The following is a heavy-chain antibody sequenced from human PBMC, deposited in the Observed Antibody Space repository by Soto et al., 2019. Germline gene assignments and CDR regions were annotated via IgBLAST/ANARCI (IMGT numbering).Heavy chain of an antibody. CDR1: GFTFSDYY. CDR2: ISSSGSTI. Sequence: QVQLVEAGGGLVKPGGSLRLSSAASGFTFSDYYMSWIRQAPGKGREWVSYISSSGSTIYYADSGKGRFTISMDNAKNSLYLQMNSLRAEDTAVYYCASLYGSGSYFGYYYGMDVWGQGTTVTVSS. D-gene: IGHD3-10*01. CDR3: ASLYGSGSYFGYYYGMDV. V-gene: IGHV3-11*01. J-gene: IGHJ6*02.